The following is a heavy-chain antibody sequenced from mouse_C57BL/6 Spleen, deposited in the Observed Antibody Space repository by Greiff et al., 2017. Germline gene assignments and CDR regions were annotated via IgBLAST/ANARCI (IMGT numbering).Heavy chain of an antibody. CDR2: IDPSDSYT. Sequence: QVQLQQSGAELVKPGASVKLSCKASGYTFTSYWMQWVKQRPGQGLEWIGEIDPSDSYTNYNQKFKGKATLTVDTSSSTAYMQLSSLTSEDSAVYYCARSSTVENFDYWGQGTTLTVSS. D-gene: IGHD1-1*01. V-gene: IGHV1-50*01. CDR1: GYTFTSYW. J-gene: IGHJ2*01. CDR3: ARSSTVENFDY.